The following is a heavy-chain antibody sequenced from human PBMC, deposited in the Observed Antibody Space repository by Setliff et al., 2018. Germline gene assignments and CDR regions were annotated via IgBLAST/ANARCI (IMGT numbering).Heavy chain of an antibody. D-gene: IGHD3-10*01. V-gene: IGHV4-59*11. CDR1: GASINSHY. Sequence: SSETLSLTCTVSGASINSHYWSWIRQPPGKGLEWIGLFVYRGDSRYNPSLKSRVTMSVDASRNQFSLKLSSVTAADTAIYYCARDRSYYASGSFTKWFDYWGQGTLVTVSS. CDR3: ARDRSYYASGSFTKWFDY. J-gene: IGHJ4*02. CDR2: FVYRGDS.